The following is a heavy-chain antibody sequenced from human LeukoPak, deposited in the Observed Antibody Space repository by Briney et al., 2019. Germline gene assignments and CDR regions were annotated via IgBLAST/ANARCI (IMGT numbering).Heavy chain of an antibody. D-gene: IGHD3-22*01. CDR3: VRGRGDYYDGSGGYYFDF. CDR2: IYYSGST. Sequence: SETLSLTCTVSGGSISTGGYYWSWIRQHPEKGLEWIGYIYYSGSTYYNPSLKSRVTISGDTSTNQFSLKLSSVTAADTAVYYCVRGRGDYYDGSGGYYFDFWGQGTLVTVSS. J-gene: IGHJ4*02. V-gene: IGHV4-31*03. CDR1: GGSISTGGYY.